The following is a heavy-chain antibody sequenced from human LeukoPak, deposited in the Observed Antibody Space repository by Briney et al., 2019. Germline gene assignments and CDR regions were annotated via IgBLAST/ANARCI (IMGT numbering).Heavy chain of an antibody. D-gene: IGHD3-9*01. V-gene: IGHV3-23*01. CDR2: FADKAT. CDR3: AREGGYFDWFGTFDI. J-gene: IGHJ3*02. CDR1: GFTFSNYG. Sequence: GGTLRLSCAASGFTFSNYGMSWVRQAPGKGLEWVSGFADKATYYADSVKGRFTISRDNAKTLLFLQMNSLRAEDTAVYYCAREGGYFDWFGTFDIWGQGTMVTVSS.